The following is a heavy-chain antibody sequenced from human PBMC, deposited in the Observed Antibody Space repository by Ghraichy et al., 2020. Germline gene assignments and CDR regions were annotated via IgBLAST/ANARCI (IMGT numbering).Heavy chain of an antibody. CDR1: GGSISSSSYY. V-gene: IGHV4-39*01. Sequence: SQTLSLTCTVSGGSISSSSYYWGWIRQPPGKGLEWIGSIYYSGSTYYNPSLKSRVTISVDTSKNQFSLKLSSVTAADTAVYYCARQGEMATEVDYYGMDVWGQGTTVTVSS. D-gene: IGHD5-24*01. CDR3: ARQGEMATEVDYYGMDV. J-gene: IGHJ6*02. CDR2: IYYSGST.